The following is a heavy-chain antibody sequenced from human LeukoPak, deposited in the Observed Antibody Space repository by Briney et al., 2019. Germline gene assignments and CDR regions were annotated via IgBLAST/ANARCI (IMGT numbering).Heavy chain of an antibody. CDR3: ARDLLGSPNGGYGDFNIFDM. Sequence: GASVKVSCKASGYTFTGYYMHWVRQAPGQGLEWMGWISPYNGNTHYIQNLQGRVTMTVDTSTNTASMELRSLRSDDTAVYYCARDLLGSPNGGYGDFNIFDMWGQGTLVIVSS. V-gene: IGHV1-18*04. CDR2: ISPYNGNT. CDR1: GYTFTGYY. J-gene: IGHJ4*02. D-gene: IGHD4-17*01.